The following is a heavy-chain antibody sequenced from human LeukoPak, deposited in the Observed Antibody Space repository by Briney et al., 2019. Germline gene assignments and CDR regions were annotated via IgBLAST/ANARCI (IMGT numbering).Heavy chain of an antibody. CDR3: ARVRARTGFDY. J-gene: IGHJ4*02. D-gene: IGHD1-1*01. CDR1: GGSFSGYY. Sequence: PSETLSLTCPVNGGSFSGYYWGWIRQPPGKGRDWIGEINHSGSTNYNPSLKSRVTISVDTCKSQVSLKLSSVTAADTAVYYCARVRARTGFDYWGQGTLVTVSS. V-gene: IGHV4-34*01. CDR2: INHSGST.